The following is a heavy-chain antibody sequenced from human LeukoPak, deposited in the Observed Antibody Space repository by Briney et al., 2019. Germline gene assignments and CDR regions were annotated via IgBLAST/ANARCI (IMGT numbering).Heavy chain of an antibody. Sequence: GRSLRLSCAASGFTFDDYAMHWVRQAPGKGLEWVSGISWNSGSIGYADSVKGRFTISRDNAKNSLYLQMNSLRAEDTALYYCAKKMGHSGSYFSYGMDVWGQGTTVTFSS. D-gene: IGHD3-10*01. V-gene: IGHV3-9*01. CDR1: GFTFDDYA. CDR3: AKKMGHSGSYFSYGMDV. J-gene: IGHJ6*02. CDR2: ISWNSGSI.